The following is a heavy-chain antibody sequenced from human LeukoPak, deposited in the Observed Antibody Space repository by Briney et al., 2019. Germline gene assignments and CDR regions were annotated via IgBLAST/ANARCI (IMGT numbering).Heavy chain of an antibody. CDR3: ARDGELGSPADAFDI. V-gene: IGHV3-7*01. J-gene: IGHJ3*02. Sequence: PGGSLRLSCAASGFTFNTYWMTWVRQAPGRGLEGVANVRQDGGEGHYVDSVKGRFTVSRDNAENSLYLQLNSLRIEDTAVYYCARDGELGSPADAFDIWGQGTMVTVSS. CDR1: GFTFNTYW. D-gene: IGHD1-26*01. CDR2: VRQDGGEG.